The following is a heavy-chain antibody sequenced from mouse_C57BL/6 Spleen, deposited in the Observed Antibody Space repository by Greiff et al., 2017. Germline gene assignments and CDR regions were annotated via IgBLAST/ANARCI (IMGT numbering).Heavy chain of an antibody. Sequence: QVQLKQSGAELVRPGASVTLSCKASGYTFTDYEMHWVKQTPVHGLEWVGAIDPETGGTAYNQKFKGKAILTADKSSSTAYMELRSLTSEDSAVYYCTRSDYGSGAYWGQGTLVTVSA. V-gene: IGHV1-15*01. J-gene: IGHJ3*01. CDR2: IDPETGGT. D-gene: IGHD1-1*01. CDR1: GYTFTDYE. CDR3: TRSDYGSGAY.